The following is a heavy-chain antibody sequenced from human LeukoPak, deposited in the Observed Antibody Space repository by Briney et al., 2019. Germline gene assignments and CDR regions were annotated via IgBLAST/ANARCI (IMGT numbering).Heavy chain of an antibody. V-gene: IGHV1-18*01. Sequence: ASVKLSYKASGYTFTSYGISWVRQAPGQGLEWMGWISAYNGNTNYAQKLQGRLTMTTDTSTSTAYMVLTSLRSDYTAVYYCARDTRLDALDIRGQGTMVTVSS. J-gene: IGHJ3*02. CDR1: GYTFTSYG. CDR3: ARDTRLDALDI. D-gene: IGHD2-15*01. CDR2: ISAYNGNT.